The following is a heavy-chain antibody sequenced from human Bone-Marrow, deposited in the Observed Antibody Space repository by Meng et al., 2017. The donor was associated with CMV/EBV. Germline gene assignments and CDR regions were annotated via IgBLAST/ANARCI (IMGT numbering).Heavy chain of an antibody. Sequence: ASVKVSCKASGYTFTSYYMHWVRQAPGQGLEWMGIINPSGGSTSYAQKFQGRVTITTDESTSTAYMELSSLRSEDTAAYYCARGRDGYARKKDAFYIWGQGTMVTVS. CDR1: GYTFTSYY. D-gene: IGHD5-24*01. V-gene: IGHV1-46*01. CDR3: ARGRDGYARKKDAFYI. J-gene: IGHJ3*02. CDR2: INPSGGST.